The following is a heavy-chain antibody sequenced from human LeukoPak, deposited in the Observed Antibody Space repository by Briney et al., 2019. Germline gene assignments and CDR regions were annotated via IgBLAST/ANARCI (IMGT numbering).Heavy chain of an antibody. CDR1: GFTFDDYA. J-gene: IGHJ4*02. CDR3: AIAPDYGGNSFVY. D-gene: IGHD4-23*01. V-gene: IGHV3-43*02. CDR2: ISGDGGST. Sequence: GGSLRLSCAASGFTFDDYAMHWVRQAPGKGLEWVSLISGDGGSTYYADSVKGRFTISRDNSKNSLYLQMNSLRTEDTALYYCAIAPDYGGNSFVYWGQGTLVTVSS.